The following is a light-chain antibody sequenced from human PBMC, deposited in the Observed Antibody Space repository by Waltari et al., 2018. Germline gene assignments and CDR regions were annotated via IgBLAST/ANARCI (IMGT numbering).Light chain of an antibody. CDR2: GAS. CDR1: QSVFSAY. CDR3: QHRDHWPPDAT. V-gene: IGKV3D-20*02. Sequence: EIVLTQSPGTLSLSPGDRATLACRAGQSVFSAYLAWYQQKPGQAPRLLIYGASRRATGIPARFSGSGSGTDFTLTISSLEPEDFAVYYCQHRDHWPPDATFGPGTKVDI. J-gene: IGKJ3*01.